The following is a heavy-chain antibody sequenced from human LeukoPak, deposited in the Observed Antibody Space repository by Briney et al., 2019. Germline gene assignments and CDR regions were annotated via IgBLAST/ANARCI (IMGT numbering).Heavy chain of an antibody. CDR1: GFTFSSYT. D-gene: IGHD3-10*01. CDR3: AKKMRARNPIGSGSYFTGSGHDQFDY. V-gene: IGHV3-23*01. CDR2: IATSDGNT. J-gene: IGHJ4*02. Sequence: PGGSLRLSCAASGFTFSSYTMSWVRQAPGKGLEWVSTIATSDGNTYYADSVKGRFTVSRDNSKNTLYLQMNSLRAEDTAVYYCAKKMRARNPIGSGSYFTGSGHDQFDYWGQGTLVTVSS.